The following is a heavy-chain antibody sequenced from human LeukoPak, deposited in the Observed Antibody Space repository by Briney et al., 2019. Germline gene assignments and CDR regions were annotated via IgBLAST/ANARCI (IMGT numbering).Heavy chain of an antibody. V-gene: IGHV4-59*01. J-gene: IGHJ2*01. D-gene: IGHD4-11*01. CDR1: GGSISSYY. Sequence: PSETLSLTCTVSGGSISSYYWNWIRQPPGKGLEWIGYIYYTGSTNYNFSLRSRVTISLDTSKNQFSLKLNSVTAADTAVYYCARVTVTTGYWYFDLWGRGTLVTVSS. CDR2: IYYTGST. CDR3: ARVTVTTGYWYFDL.